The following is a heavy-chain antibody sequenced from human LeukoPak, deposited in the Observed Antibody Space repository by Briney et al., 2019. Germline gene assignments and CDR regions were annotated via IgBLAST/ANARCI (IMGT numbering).Heavy chain of an antibody. CDR3: AKGYPLGTLYSSSWYGHFDY. CDR2: IRSKAYGGTT. V-gene: IGHV3-49*04. CDR1: GFTFGDYA. J-gene: IGHJ4*02. Sequence: GRSLRLSCTASGFTFGDYAMSWVRQAPGKGLEWVGVIRSKAYGGTTEYAASVKGRFTISRDDSKSIAYLQMNSLKTEDTAVYYCAKGYPLGTLYSSSWYGHFDYWGQGTLVIVSS. D-gene: IGHD6-13*01.